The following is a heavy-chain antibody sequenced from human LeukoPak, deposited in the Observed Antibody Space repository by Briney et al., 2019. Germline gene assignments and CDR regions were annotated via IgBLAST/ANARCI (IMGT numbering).Heavy chain of an antibody. CDR3: ARVRGSYPRDAFDI. CDR1: GDSISTSNSY. CDR2: IYYSGNT. Sequence: SETLSLTCTVSGDSISTSNSYWGWIRQPPGKGLEWIGSIYYSGNTYYNASLKSRVTISVDTSKNQFSLKLSSVTAADTAVYYCARVRGSYPRDAFDIWGQGTMVTVSS. V-gene: IGHV4-39*07. J-gene: IGHJ3*02. D-gene: IGHD1-26*01.